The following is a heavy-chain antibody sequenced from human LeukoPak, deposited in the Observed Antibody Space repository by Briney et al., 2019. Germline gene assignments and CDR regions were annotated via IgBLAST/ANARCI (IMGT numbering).Heavy chain of an antibody. Sequence: PGGSLRLSCAASGFTFSSYSMNWVRQAPGKGLEWVSSISSSSSYIYYADSVKGRFTISRDNAKNSLYLQMNSLRAEDTAVYYCASDHGDYYFDYWGQGTLVTVSS. V-gene: IGHV3-21*01. CDR3: ASDHGDYYFDY. CDR1: GFTFSSYS. CDR2: ISSSSSYI. D-gene: IGHD4-17*01. J-gene: IGHJ4*02.